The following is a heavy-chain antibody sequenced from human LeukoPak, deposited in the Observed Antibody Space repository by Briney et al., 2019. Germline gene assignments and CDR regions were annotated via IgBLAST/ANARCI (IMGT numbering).Heavy chain of an antibody. J-gene: IGHJ4*02. Sequence: GGSLRLSCAASGFSFNKYGMHWVRQAPGKGLEWVAFIRYDGSNKYYADSVKGRFTISRDNSKNTVYVQMNSLRAEDTAVYYCARRAGAYSHPYDYWGQGTLVTVSS. CDR2: IRYDGSNK. D-gene: IGHD4/OR15-4a*01. V-gene: IGHV3-30*02. CDR3: ARRAGAYSHPYDY. CDR1: GFSFNKYG.